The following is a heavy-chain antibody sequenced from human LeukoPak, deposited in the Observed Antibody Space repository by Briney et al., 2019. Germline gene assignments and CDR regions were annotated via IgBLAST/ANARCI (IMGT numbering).Heavy chain of an antibody. V-gene: IGHV4-39*07. Sequence: SETLSLTCTVFGGSISSSSHYWGWIRQPPGKGLEWIGSIYYSGTTNYNPSLKSRVTISVDKSKNQFSLKLSSVTAADTAVYYCAREEGRTTTFFYWGQGTLVTVSS. J-gene: IGHJ4*02. CDR2: IYYSGTT. D-gene: IGHD4-17*01. CDR1: GGSISSSSHY. CDR3: AREEGRTTTFFY.